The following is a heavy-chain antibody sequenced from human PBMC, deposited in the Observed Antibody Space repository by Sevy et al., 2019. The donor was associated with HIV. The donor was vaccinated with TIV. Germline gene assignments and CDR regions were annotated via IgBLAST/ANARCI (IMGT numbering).Heavy chain of an antibody. J-gene: IGHJ4*02. CDR3: ARENSVRYYND. CDR1: GFTFSSYS. CDR2: ISSTSSYI. D-gene: IGHD1-26*01. Sequence: GGSLRLSCAASGFTFSSYSMNWIRQAPGKGLEWVSSISSTSSYIYYADSVKGRFTISRDNAKNSLYLQMNSLRAEDTAVYYCARENSVRYYNDWGQGTLVTVSS. V-gene: IGHV3-21*01.